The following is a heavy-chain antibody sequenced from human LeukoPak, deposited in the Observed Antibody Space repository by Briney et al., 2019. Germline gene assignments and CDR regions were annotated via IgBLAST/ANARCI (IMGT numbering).Heavy chain of an antibody. CDR1: GYTFTGYY. V-gene: IGHV1-2*02. CDR3: ARVIAAAAHFDY. CDR2: INPNSGGT. Sequence: ASVKVSCKASGYTFTGYYMHWVRQAPGQGLEWMGWINPNSGGTNYAQKFQGRVTMTRDTSTSTAYMELSRLRSDDTAVYYCARVIAAAAHFDYWGQGTLVTVSS. D-gene: IGHD6-13*01. J-gene: IGHJ4*02.